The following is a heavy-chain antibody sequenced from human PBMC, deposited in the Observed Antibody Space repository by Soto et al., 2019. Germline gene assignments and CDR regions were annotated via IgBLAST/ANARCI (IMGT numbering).Heavy chain of an antibody. J-gene: IGHJ4*02. CDR3: ARHSVVPTSYYFDY. V-gene: IGHV1-69*01. Sequence: QVQLVQSGAEVKKPGSSVKVSCKASGGTFSSYAISWVRQAPGQGLEWMGGIIPIFGTANYAQKFQGRVTITADESTSIAYMELSSLRSEDTAVYYCARHSVVPTSYYFDYWGQGTLVTVSS. D-gene: IGHD2-15*01. CDR1: GGTFSSYA. CDR2: IIPIFGTA.